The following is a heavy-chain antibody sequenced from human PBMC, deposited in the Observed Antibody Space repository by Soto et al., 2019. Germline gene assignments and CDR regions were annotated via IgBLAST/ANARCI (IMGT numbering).Heavy chain of an antibody. CDR2: ISNSGST. V-gene: IGHV4-61*01. D-gene: IGHD4-4*01. CDR1: GGSVSSGSYY. Sequence: SETLSLTCTVSGGSVSSGSYYWSWIRQPPGKGLEWIGYISNSGSTKYNPSLKSRVAISVDTSKNQFSLKLSSVTAADTAVYYCARDGYSNFDYWGQGTLVTVSS. J-gene: IGHJ4*02. CDR3: ARDGYSNFDY.